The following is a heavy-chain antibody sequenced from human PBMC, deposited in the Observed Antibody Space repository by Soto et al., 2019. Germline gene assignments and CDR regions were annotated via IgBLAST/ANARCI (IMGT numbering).Heavy chain of an antibody. Sequence: SETLSLTCTVSGGSISSYYWSWIRQPPGKGLEWIGYIYYSGSTNYNPSLKSRVTIYVDTSKNQFSLKLSSVTAADTAVYYCARGGIAVAVGAFDIWGQGTMVTVSS. CDR3: ARGGIAVAVGAFDI. D-gene: IGHD6-19*01. CDR2: IYYSGST. V-gene: IGHV4-59*01. J-gene: IGHJ3*02. CDR1: GGSISSYY.